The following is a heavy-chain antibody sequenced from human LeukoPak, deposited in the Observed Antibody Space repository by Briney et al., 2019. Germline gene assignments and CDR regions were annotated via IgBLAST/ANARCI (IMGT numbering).Heavy chain of an antibody. D-gene: IGHD3-22*01. CDR2: IYPGDPDT. CDR1: GYSFTSYW. V-gene: IGHV5-51*01. CDR3: ASLYDSSGLTFDY. Sequence: GESLKISCKGSGYSFTSYWIGWVRQMPGIGLEWMGIIYPGDPDTRYSPSFQGQVTISADKSISTAYLQWSSLKASDTAMYYCASLYDSSGLTFDYWGQGTLVTVSS. J-gene: IGHJ4*02.